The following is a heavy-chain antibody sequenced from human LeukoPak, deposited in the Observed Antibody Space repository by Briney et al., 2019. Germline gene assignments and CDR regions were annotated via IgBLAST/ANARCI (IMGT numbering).Heavy chain of an antibody. Sequence: PSETLSLTCTVSGGSISSSSWSWIRQPPGKGMEWIGLIYYSGSTNYNPSLKSRVTISVDTSKNQFSLRLSSVIAADTAVYYCASPGIVAAGTDRGFDYWGQGILVTVSS. V-gene: IGHV4-59*01. CDR3: ASPGIVAAGTDRGFDY. CDR1: GGSISSSS. CDR2: IYYSGST. J-gene: IGHJ4*02. D-gene: IGHD6-13*01.